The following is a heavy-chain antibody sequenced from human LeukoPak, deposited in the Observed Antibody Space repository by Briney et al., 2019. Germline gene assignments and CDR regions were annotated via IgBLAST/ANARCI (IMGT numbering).Heavy chain of an antibody. CDR1: GFTFDDYT. V-gene: IGHV3-43*01. CDR2: ISWDGGST. D-gene: IGHD1-26*01. J-gene: IGHJ4*02. CDR3: AKGSSISGSFEPYYFDY. Sequence: HPGGSLRLSCGASGFTFDDYTMHWVPQSPGKGLEGVSLISWDGGSTYYADSVKGRFTISRDNSKNSLYLQMNSLRTEDTALYYCAKGSSISGSFEPYYFDYWGQGTLVTVSS.